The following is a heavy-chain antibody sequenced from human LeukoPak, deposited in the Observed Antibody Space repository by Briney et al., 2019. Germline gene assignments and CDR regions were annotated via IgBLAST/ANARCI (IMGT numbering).Heavy chain of an antibody. J-gene: IGHJ4*02. D-gene: IGHD6-25*01. Sequence: VASVKVSCKVSGYTLTELSMHLVRQAPGIGLEWMGGFDPEDGETIYAQKFQGRVTMTEDTSTDTAYMELSSLRSEDTAVHYCATDRLKGSTRYWGQGTLVTVSS. CDR1: GYTLTELS. CDR3: ATDRLKGSTRY. CDR2: FDPEDGET. V-gene: IGHV1-24*01.